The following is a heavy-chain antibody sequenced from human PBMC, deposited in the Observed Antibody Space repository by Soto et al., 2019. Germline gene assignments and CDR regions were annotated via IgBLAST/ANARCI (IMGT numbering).Heavy chain of an antibody. Sequence: QVLLVQSGAEVRKPESSVRVSCQASGGTFSDFTISWLRQIPGQGLEWMGRLIPLLGIPTYAQRFQGRVTITADKTTGTSYMELRSLTSHDTAVYYCAREGVNQLLYRFDLWGQGTLVAVSS. J-gene: IGHJ4*02. CDR2: LIPLLGIP. CDR1: GGTFSDFT. V-gene: IGHV1-69*02. CDR3: AREGVNQLLYRFDL. D-gene: IGHD2-21*01.